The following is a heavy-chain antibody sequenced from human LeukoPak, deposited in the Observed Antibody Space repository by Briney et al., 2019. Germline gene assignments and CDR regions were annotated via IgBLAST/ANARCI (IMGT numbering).Heavy chain of an antibody. J-gene: IGHJ4*02. Sequence: ASVKVSCKASGYTFTSYAMNWVRQAPGQGLEWMGWINTNTGNPTYAQGFTGRFVFSLDTSVSTAYLQISSLKAEDTAVYYCARDSEIAVAGNPDFDYWGQGTLVTVSS. D-gene: IGHD6-19*01. CDR2: INTNTGNP. CDR3: ARDSEIAVAGNPDFDY. V-gene: IGHV7-4-1*02. CDR1: GYTFTSYA.